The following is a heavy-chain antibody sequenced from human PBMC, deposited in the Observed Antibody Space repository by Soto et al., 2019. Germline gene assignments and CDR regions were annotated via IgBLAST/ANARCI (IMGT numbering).Heavy chain of an antibody. D-gene: IGHD3-22*01. CDR2: IYYSGST. V-gene: IGHV4-61*01. Sequence: SETLSLTCTVSGGSVISGSYYWSWIRQPPGKGLEWIGYIYYSGSTNYNPSLKSRVTISVDTSKNQFSLKLSSVTAADTAVYYCARDRVLVNKAHDSSGYYYYYYGMDVWGQGTTVTVSS. J-gene: IGHJ6*02. CDR3: ARDRVLVNKAHDSSGYYYYYYGMDV. CDR1: GGSVISGSYY.